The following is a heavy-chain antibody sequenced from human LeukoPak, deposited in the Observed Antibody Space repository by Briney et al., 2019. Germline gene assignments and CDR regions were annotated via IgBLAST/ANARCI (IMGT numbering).Heavy chain of an antibody. CDR2: INHSGST. CDR1: GGSFSGYY. J-gene: IGHJ6*03. D-gene: IGHD2-2*01. CDR3: ARGIRGTSCWTTGGCWITLGLDYYYMDV. Sequence: PSETLSLTCAVYGGSFSGYYWSWIRQPPGKGLEWIGEINHSGSTNYNPSLKSRVTISVDTSKNQFSLKLSSVTAADTAVYYCARGIRGTSCWTTGGCWITLGLDYYYMDVWGKGTTVTVSS. V-gene: IGHV4-34*01.